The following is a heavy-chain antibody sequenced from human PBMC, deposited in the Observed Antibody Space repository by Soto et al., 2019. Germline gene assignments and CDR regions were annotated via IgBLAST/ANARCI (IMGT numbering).Heavy chain of an antibody. CDR2: VSAGGDMT. Sequence: DVQLLESGGHLVQPGGSLRLSCAASGFTFSSYVMSWVRQAPGKGLEWVSSVSAGGDMTYYSDSVKGRFTISRDNSNNALFLQMNSLRIEDTALYHCARGDRGGSGSPASYYYSGLDVWGQGATVTVS. CDR1: GFTFSSYV. CDR3: ARGDRGGSGSPASYYYSGLDV. V-gene: IGHV3-23*01. D-gene: IGHD3-10*01. J-gene: IGHJ6*02.